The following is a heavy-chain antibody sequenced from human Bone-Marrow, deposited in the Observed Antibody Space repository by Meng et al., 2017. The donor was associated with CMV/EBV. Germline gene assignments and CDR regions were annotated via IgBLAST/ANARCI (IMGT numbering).Heavy chain of an antibody. V-gene: IGHV3-30*02. J-gene: IGHJ4*02. D-gene: IGHD6-13*01. Sequence: GESLKISCAASGFTFSSYGMHWVRQAPGKGLEWVAFIRYDGSNKYYTDSVKGRFTISRDNAKNSLYLEMNSLRAEDTAVYYCARGIRIAAAGTFDYWGQGTLVTVSS. CDR3: ARGIRIAAAGTFDY. CDR1: GFTFSSYG. CDR2: IRYDGSNK.